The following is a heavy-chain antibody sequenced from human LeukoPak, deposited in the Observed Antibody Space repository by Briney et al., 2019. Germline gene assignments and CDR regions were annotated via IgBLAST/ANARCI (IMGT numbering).Heavy chain of an antibody. Sequence: GGSLRLSCAASGFTFSSYAMHWVRQAPGKGLEWVSVMSPTGTPYYADSVKGRFTISRDNSKNTVYLQMNSLRAEDTAVYYCAKDPIFSGSYGVFDYWGLGTLVTVSS. CDR1: GFTFSSYA. CDR3: AKDPIFSGSYGVFDY. D-gene: IGHD1-26*01. CDR2: MSPTGTP. V-gene: IGHV3-23*01. J-gene: IGHJ4*02.